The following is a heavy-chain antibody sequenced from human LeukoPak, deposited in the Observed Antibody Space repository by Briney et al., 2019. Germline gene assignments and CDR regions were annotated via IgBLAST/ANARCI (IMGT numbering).Heavy chain of an antibody. Sequence: KPGGSLRLSCAASGFTFSDYYMSWIRQAPGKGLEWVSYISSSSSYTNYADSVKGRFTISRDNAKNSLYLQMNSLRAEDTAVYYCASFMTTVSISDYWGQGTLVTVSS. J-gene: IGHJ4*02. D-gene: IGHD4-17*01. CDR2: ISSSSSYT. V-gene: IGHV3-11*06. CDR3: ASFMTTVSISDY. CDR1: GFTFSDYY.